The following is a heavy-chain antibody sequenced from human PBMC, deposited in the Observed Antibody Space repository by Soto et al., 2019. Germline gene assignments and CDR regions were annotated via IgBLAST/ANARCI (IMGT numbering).Heavy chain of an antibody. CDR2: IIPVLGPA. J-gene: IGHJ4*02. Sequence: ASVKVSCKASGGTYNTFAISWVRQAPGQGLEWMGGIIPVLGPAFYAQKFQGRVTITADKSTTTAYLELTSLRSEDTAVYYCVRAAKRYFDYWGQGTLVTVSS. CDR3: VRAAKRYFDY. CDR1: GGTYNTFA. V-gene: IGHV1-69*10.